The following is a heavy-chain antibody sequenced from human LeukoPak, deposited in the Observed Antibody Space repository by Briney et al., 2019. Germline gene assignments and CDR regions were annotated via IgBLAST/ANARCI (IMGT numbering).Heavy chain of an antibody. CDR3: ARDSQYSSGWYGGLYAFDI. V-gene: IGHV4-30-4*01. D-gene: IGHD6-19*01. CDR2: IYYSGST. CDR1: GGSISSGDYY. J-gene: IGHJ3*02. Sequence: PSQTLSLTCTVSGGSISSGDYYWSWIRQPPGKGLEWIGYIYYSGSTYYNPSLKSRVTISVDTSKNQFSLKLSFVTAADTAVYYCARDSQYSSGWYGGLYAFDIWGQGTMVTVSS.